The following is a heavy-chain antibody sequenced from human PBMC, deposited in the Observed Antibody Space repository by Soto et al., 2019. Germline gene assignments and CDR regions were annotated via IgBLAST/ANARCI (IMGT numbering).Heavy chain of an antibody. CDR1: GFSLTTSGVG. V-gene: IGHV2-5*02. CDR2: IYWDDDK. CDR3: ALRQSTSHFDY. J-gene: IGHJ4*02. Sequence: QITLKESGPTLVKPTQTLTLTCTFSGFSLTTSGVGVGWIRQPPGKALEWLALIYWDDDKRYSPSLKSRLTITKDTSNYQVVLTMTNMDPVDTATYYCALRQSTSHFDYWGQGTLVTVSS.